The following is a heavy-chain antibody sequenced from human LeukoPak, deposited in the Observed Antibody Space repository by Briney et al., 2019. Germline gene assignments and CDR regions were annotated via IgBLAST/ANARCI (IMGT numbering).Heavy chain of an antibody. V-gene: IGHV3-23*01. CDR2: ISGSGVST. D-gene: IGHD6-13*01. CDR1: GFTFSSYA. J-gene: IGHJ5*02. Sequence: GGSLRLSCAASGFTFSSYAMSWVRQAPGKGLEWVSAISGSGVSTYYADSVKGRFTISRDNSKNTLYLQMDSLRAEDTAVYYCAKDQGAVAIAAVWLDPWGQGTLVTVSS. CDR3: AKDQGAVAIAAVWLDP.